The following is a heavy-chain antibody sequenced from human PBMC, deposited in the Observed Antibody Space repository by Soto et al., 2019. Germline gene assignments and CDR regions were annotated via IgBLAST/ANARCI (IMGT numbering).Heavy chain of an antibody. Sequence: EVQLLESGGGLVQPGGSLRLSCAASGFTFSSYAMSWVRQAPGKGLEWVSAMSGSGGSTYYADSVKDRFTISRDNSKNTLYLQMNSLRAEDTAAYYCAKDERGSSGPMGYWGQGTLVTVSS. D-gene: IGHD6-19*01. J-gene: IGHJ4*02. CDR3: AKDERGSSGPMGY. V-gene: IGHV3-23*01. CDR1: GFTFSSYA. CDR2: MSGSGGST.